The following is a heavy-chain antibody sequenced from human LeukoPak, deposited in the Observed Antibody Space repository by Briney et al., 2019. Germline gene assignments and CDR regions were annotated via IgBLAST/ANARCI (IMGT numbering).Heavy chain of an antibody. CDR1: GSTFSNYA. V-gene: IGHV3-23*01. CDR3: AKKYGVTVYGSGLNYFDY. D-gene: IGHD6-19*01. CDR2: IGGSGSRT. Sequence: GGSLRLSCAASGSTFSNYAMSWVRQAPGKSLEWVSGIGGSGSRTYYADSVKGRFTISRDNSKNTLYLQMNSLRAEDTAIYYCAKKYGVTVYGSGLNYFDYWGQGTLVTVSS. J-gene: IGHJ4*02.